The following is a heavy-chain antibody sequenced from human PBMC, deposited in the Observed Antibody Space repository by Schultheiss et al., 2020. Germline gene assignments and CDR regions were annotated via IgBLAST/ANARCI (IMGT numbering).Heavy chain of an antibody. D-gene: IGHD6-19*01. Sequence: SETLSLTCTVSGGSISSYYWSWIRQPPGKGLEWIGYIYYSGSTYYNPSLKSRVTISVDTSKNQFSLKLSSVTAADTAVYYCARYLQQWLGTGTYYFDYWGQGTLVTVSA. CDR2: IYYSGST. CDR1: GGSISSYY. V-gene: IGHV4-59*01. CDR3: ARYLQQWLGTGTYYFDY. J-gene: IGHJ4*02.